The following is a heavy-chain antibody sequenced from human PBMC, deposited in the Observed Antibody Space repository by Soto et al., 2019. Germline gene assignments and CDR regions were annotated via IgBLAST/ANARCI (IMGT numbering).Heavy chain of an antibody. CDR2: MNPNSGNT. CDR1: GYTFTSYD. J-gene: IGHJ5*02. CDR3: AKYGSTFPGGNWFDP. Sequence: QVQLVQSGAEVKKPGASVKVSCKASGYTFTSYDINWVRQATGQGLEWMGWMNPNSGNTGYAQKFQGRDTMTKNTSISTAYMELSSLRSEDTAVYYCAKYGSTFPGGNWFDPWGQGTLVTVSS. D-gene: IGHD2-2*01. V-gene: IGHV1-8*01.